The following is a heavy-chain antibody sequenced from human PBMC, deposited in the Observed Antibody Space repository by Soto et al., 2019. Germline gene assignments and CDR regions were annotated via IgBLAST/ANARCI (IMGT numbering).Heavy chain of an antibody. V-gene: IGHV1-8*01. D-gene: IGHD6-13*01. CDR1: GYTFTSYD. Sequence: QVQLVQFGAEVKKPGASVKVSCKASGYTFTSYDINWVRQATGQGLEWMGWMNPNSGNTGYAQKFQGRVTMTRNTSISTAYMELSSLRSEDTAVYYCATGIAARRWGWFDPWGQGTLVTVSS. J-gene: IGHJ5*02. CDR3: ATGIAARRWGWFDP. CDR2: MNPNSGNT.